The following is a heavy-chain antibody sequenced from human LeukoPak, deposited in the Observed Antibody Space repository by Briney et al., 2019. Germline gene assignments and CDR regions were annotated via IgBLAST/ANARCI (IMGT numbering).Heavy chain of an antibody. CDR1: GFTFSSYA. D-gene: IGHD5-12*01. CDR3: AKGRVRRDGYIDYFDY. CDR2: ISGSGGST. J-gene: IGHJ4*02. V-gene: IGHV3-23*01. Sequence: GGSLRLSYAASGFTFSSYAMSWVRQAPGKGLEWVSAISGSGGSTYYADSVKGRFTISRDNSKNTLYLQMNSLRAEDTAVYYCAKGRVRRDGYIDYFDYWGQGTLVTVSS.